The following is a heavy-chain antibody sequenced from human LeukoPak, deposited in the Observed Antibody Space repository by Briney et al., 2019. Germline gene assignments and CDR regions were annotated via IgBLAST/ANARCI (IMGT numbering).Heavy chain of an antibody. CDR3: AKLGKGYSGYDIFDY. CDR1: GFTFSSYS. J-gene: IGHJ4*02. CDR2: ISSSSSYI. D-gene: IGHD5-12*01. Sequence: KPGGSLRLSCAASGFTFSSYSMNWVRQAPGKGLEWVSSISSSSSYIYYADSVKGRFTISRDNAKNSLYLQMNSLRAEDTAVYYCAKLGKGYSGYDIFDYWGQGTLVTVSS. V-gene: IGHV3-21*04.